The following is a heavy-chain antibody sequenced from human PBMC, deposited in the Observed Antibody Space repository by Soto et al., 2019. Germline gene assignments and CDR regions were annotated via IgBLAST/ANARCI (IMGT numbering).Heavy chain of an antibody. V-gene: IGHV4-59*08. CDR2: IYYSGST. CDR1: GGSISSYY. CDR3: ARLYGLDAFDI. Sequence: QVQLQESGPGLVKPSETLSLTCTVSGGSISSYYWSWIRQPPGKGLEWIGYIYYSGSTNYNPSLQRRVPISVDTSKNQFSLKLSSVTAADTAVYYCARLYGLDAFDIWGQGTMVTVSS. J-gene: IGHJ3*02. D-gene: IGHD3-16*02.